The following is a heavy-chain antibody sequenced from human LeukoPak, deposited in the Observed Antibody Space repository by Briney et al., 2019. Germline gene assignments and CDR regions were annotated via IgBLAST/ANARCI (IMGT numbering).Heavy chain of an antibody. Sequence: PGRSLRLSCTASGFTFGDYAMSWVRQAPGKGLEWVGFIRSKAYGGTTEYAASVKGRFTISRDDSKSIAYLQMNSLKTEDTAVYYCTRPYCSSTSCPDPHWGQGTLVTVSS. CDR2: IRSKAYGGTT. CDR3: TRPYCSSTSCPDPH. CDR1: GFTFGDYA. V-gene: IGHV3-49*04. J-gene: IGHJ4*02. D-gene: IGHD2-2*01.